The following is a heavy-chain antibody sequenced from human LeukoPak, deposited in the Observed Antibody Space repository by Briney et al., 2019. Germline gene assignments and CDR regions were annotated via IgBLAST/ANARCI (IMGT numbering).Heavy chain of an antibody. V-gene: IGHV1-18*03. CDR1: GYTFNKYG. Sequence: ASVKVSCKASGYTFNKYGISWVRQAPGQGLEWMGWISCYNGDTHYAQKLQGRVTLSTDTPTTTVYMELRSLRSDDMAIYYCARDPSNTSGWKTWFDTWGQGTPVTVSS. D-gene: IGHD6-19*01. J-gene: IGHJ5*02. CDR3: ARDPSNTSGWKTWFDT. CDR2: ISCYNGDT.